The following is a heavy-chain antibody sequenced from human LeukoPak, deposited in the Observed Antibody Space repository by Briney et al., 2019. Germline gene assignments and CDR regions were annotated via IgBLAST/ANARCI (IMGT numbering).Heavy chain of an antibody. D-gene: IGHD3-22*01. J-gene: IGHJ4*02. CDR1: GFTFSSYW. Sequence: GSLRLSCAASGFTFSSYWMSWVRQAPGKGLEWVSSISSSSSYIYYADSVKGRFTISRDNAKNSLYLQMNSLRAEDTAVYYCARDGESNYYDSSGYYPFDYWGQGTLVTVSS. CDR2: ISSSSSYI. CDR3: ARDGESNYYDSSGYYPFDY. V-gene: IGHV3-21*01.